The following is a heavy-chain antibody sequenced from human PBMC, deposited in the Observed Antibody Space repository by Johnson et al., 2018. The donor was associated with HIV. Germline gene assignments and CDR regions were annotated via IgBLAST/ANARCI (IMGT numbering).Heavy chain of an antibody. CDR3: ARGLIIQLWLQAAFDI. Sequence: EVQLVESGGGLVQPGGSLRLSCAASGFTFSSYDMHWVRQATGKGLEWVSTIGTAGDTYYPGSVKGRFTVSREDAKNSLYLQMNSLRAEDTAVYYCARGLIIQLWLQAAFDIWGQGTMVTVSS. CDR2: IGTAGDT. CDR1: GFTFSSYD. V-gene: IGHV3-13*01. J-gene: IGHJ3*02. D-gene: IGHD5-18*01.